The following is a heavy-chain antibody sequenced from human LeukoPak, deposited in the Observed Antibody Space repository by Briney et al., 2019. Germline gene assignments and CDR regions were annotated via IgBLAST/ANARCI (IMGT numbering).Heavy chain of an antibody. CDR1: GFTFSGSA. V-gene: IGHV3-73*01. CDR3: ARGESSIAARDFTVDYYYYMDV. D-gene: IGHD6-6*01. CDR2: IRSKANSYAT. J-gene: IGHJ6*03. Sequence: GGSLKLSCAASGFTFSGSAMHWVRQASGKGLEWVGRIRSKANSYATAYAASVKGRFTISRDDSKNTAYLQMNSLKTEDTAVYYCARGESSIAARDFTVDYYYYMDVWGKGTTVTVSS.